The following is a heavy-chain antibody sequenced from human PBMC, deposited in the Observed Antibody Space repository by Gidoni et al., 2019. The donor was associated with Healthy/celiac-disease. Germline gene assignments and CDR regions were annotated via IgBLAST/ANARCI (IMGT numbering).Heavy chain of an antibody. V-gene: IGHV1-8*01. D-gene: IGHD3-10*01. CDR3: ARRVGFDLYYYYGMDV. CDR2: MNPNSGNT. CDR1: GYTFTSYA. J-gene: IGHJ6*02. Sequence: QVQLVQSGAEVKKPGASVKVSCKASGYTFTSYAINWVRQATGQGLEWMGWMNPNSGNTGYAQKFQGRVTMTRNTSISTAYMELSSLRSEDTAVYYCARRVGFDLYYYYGMDVWGQGTTVTVSS.